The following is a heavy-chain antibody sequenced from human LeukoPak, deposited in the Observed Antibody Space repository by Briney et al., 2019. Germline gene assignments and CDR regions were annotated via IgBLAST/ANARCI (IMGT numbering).Heavy chain of an antibody. Sequence: AGSLRLSCAASGFTFSGSAMHWVRQASGKGLEWVGRIRSEAYSYATAYAASVKGRFTISRDESKNTTYLQMSSLKIEDTAVYYCTAATSGSYDWFDPWGQGTLVTVSS. V-gene: IGHV3-73*01. J-gene: IGHJ5*02. CDR1: GFTFSGSA. D-gene: IGHD1-26*01. CDR2: IRSEAYSYAT. CDR3: TAATSGSYDWFDP.